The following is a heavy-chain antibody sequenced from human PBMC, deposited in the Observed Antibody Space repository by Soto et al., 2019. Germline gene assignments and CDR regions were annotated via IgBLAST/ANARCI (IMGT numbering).Heavy chain of an antibody. J-gene: IGHJ3*02. Sequence: GGSLRLSCAASGFTFSSYDMHWVRQATGKGLEWVSAIGTAGDTYYPGSVKGRFTISRENAKNSLYLQMNSLRAGDTAVYYCARGTWEVPAAMGDYAFDIWGQGTMVTVSS. V-gene: IGHV3-13*04. CDR1: GFTFSSYD. CDR3: ARGTWEVPAAMGDYAFDI. D-gene: IGHD2-2*01. CDR2: IGTAGDT.